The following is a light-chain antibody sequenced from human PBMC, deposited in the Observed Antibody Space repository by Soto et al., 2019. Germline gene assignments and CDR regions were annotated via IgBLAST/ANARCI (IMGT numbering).Light chain of an antibody. J-gene: IGKJ1*01. CDR2: GAS. V-gene: IGKV3-15*01. CDR1: QSVRSN. Sequence: EIVMTQSPATLSVSPGERATLSCRASQSVRSNLAWYHQKPGQAPRLLIYGASTRATGIPARFSGSGSGIEFTLTISSLQSEDFAVYYCQQYSNWPPGTFGQGTKVDI. CDR3: QQYSNWPPGT.